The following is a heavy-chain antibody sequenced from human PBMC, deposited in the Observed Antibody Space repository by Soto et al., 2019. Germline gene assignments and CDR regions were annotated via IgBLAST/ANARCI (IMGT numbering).Heavy chain of an antibody. CDR3: TTTANDYGDYSYIDY. CDR2: IKSKTDGGTT. CDR1: GFTFSNAW. Sequence: PGGSLRLSCAASGFTFSNAWMSWVRQAPGKGLEWVGRIKSKTDGGTTDYAAPVKGRFTISRDDSKNTLYLQMNSLKTEDTAVYYCTTTANDYGDYSYIDYWGQETMVTVSS. D-gene: IGHD4-17*01. J-gene: IGHJ4*02. V-gene: IGHV3-15*01.